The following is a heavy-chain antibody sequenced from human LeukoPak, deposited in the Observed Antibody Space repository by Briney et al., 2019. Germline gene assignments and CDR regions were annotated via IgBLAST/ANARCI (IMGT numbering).Heavy chain of an antibody. J-gene: IGHJ5*02. D-gene: IGHD6-19*01. V-gene: IGHV4-59*01. CDR1: GRSISRYY. CDR3: TRDTSGWYYWFDP. CDR2: IYYSGGT. Sequence: SETLSLTCTVSGRSISRYYWSWLRQPPGKGLEGIGYIYYSGGTNYNHFLKSRVTISKDTSKNHFSLKLRSVTAADTAVYYCTRDTSGWYYWFDPWGQGTLVTVSS.